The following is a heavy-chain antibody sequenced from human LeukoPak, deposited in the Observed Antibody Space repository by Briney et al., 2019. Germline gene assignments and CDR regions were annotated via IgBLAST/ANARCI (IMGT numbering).Heavy chain of an antibody. D-gene: IGHD3-3*01. Sequence: ASVKVSCKASGGTFSSYAISWVRQAPGQGLEWMGGIIPIFGTANYAQKFQGRVTITADESTSTAYMELSSLRSEDTAVYYCARDKGTGDDFWSGYSYNWFDPWGQGTLVTVSS. CDR1: GGTFSSYA. CDR3: ARDKGTGDDFWSGYSYNWFDP. CDR2: IIPIFGTA. V-gene: IGHV1-69*13. J-gene: IGHJ5*02.